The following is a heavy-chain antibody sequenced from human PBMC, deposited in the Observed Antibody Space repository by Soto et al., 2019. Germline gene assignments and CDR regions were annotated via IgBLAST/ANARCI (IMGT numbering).Heavy chain of an antibody. V-gene: IGHV3-48*02. J-gene: IGHJ1*01. CDR2: ISSSSSTI. Sequence: PAGSPGHYCSPSGLTFSSYSMDWGREAAGDRREWVSYISSSSSTIYYADSVKGRFTISRDNAKNSLYMHMNSLRDEDTAVYYCAREGGVYDSRVYYVYESFQHLGQGTLVTV. CDR3: AREGGVYDSRVYYVYESFQH. CDR1: GLTFSSYS. D-gene: IGHD3-22*01.